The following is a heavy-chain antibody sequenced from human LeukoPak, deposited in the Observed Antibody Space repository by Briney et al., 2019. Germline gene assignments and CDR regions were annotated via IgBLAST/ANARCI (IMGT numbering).Heavy chain of an antibody. J-gene: IGHJ4*02. CDR3: TRDRITMVRGVKALDY. Sequence: GRSLRLSCTASGFTFGDYAMSWVRQAPGKGEEWIGFIRSKAYGGTTEYAASVKGRFTISRDDSKSIAYLQMNSLKTEDTAVYYCTRDRITMVRGVKALDYWGQGTLVTVSS. V-gene: IGHV3-49*04. CDR1: GFTFGDYA. D-gene: IGHD3-10*01. CDR2: IRSKAYGGTT.